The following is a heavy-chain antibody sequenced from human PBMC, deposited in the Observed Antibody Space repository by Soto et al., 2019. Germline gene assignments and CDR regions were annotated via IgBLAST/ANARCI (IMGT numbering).Heavy chain of an antibody. CDR1: GYTLTELS. CDR3: ANPIWFGGGADY. J-gene: IGHJ4*02. CDR2: FDPEDGET. V-gene: IGHV1-24*01. Sequence: EASVKVSCKVSGYTLTELSMHWVRQAPGKGLEWMGGFDPEDGETIYAQKFQGRVTMTEDTSTDTAYMELSSLRSEDTAVYYCANPIWFGGGADYWGQGTLVTVSS. D-gene: IGHD3-10*01.